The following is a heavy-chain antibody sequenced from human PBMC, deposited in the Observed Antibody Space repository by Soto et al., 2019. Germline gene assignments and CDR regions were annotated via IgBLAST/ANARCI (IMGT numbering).Heavy chain of an antibody. D-gene: IGHD6-6*01. Sequence: GASVKVSCKASGYTFTSYDINWVRQATGQGLEWMGWMNPNSGNTGYAQKFQGRVTMTRNTSISTAYMELSSLRSEDTAVYYCARGRVAARRVYYYYYGMDVWGQGTTVTVS. J-gene: IGHJ6*02. CDR3: ARGRVAARRVYYYYYGMDV. V-gene: IGHV1-8*01. CDR1: GYTFTSYD. CDR2: MNPNSGNT.